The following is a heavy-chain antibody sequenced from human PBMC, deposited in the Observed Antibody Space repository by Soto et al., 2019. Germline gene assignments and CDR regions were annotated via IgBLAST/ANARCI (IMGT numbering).Heavy chain of an antibody. Sequence: EVQLVESGGGLVKPGGSLRLSCAASGFTFSSYSMNWVRRAPGKGLEWVSSISSSSSYIYYADSVKGRFTISRDNAKNSLYLQMNSLRAEDTAVYYCARDYILGDSPFDYWGQGTLVTVSS. D-gene: IGHD4-17*01. CDR2: ISSSSSYI. CDR3: ARDYILGDSPFDY. CDR1: GFTFSSYS. V-gene: IGHV3-21*01. J-gene: IGHJ4*02.